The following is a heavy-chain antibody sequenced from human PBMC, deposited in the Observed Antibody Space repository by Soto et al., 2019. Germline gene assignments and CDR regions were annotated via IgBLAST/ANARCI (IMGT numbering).Heavy chain of an antibody. Sequence: EVQLVESGGGLVKPGGSLRLSCAASGFIFSSYSMNWVRQAPGKGLEWVSSISSTSSYIYYADSVKGRFTISRDNAKNSLYLQMNSLRAEDTAVYYCAMSSGNGYVPDYWGQGTLVTVSS. J-gene: IGHJ4*02. V-gene: IGHV3-21*01. CDR2: ISSTSSYI. CDR3: AMSSGNGYVPDY. D-gene: IGHD5-12*01. CDR1: GFIFSSYS.